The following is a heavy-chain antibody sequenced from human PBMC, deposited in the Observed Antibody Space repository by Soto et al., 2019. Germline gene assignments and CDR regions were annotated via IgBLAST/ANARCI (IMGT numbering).Heavy chain of an antibody. D-gene: IGHD3-22*01. CDR2: IIPIFGTA. V-gene: IGHV1-69*13. J-gene: IGHJ4*02. CDR3: ARAPALNYYDSSGYVPYYFDY. CDR1: GGTFSSYA. Sequence: SVKVSCKASGGTFSSYAISWVRQAPGQGLEWMGGIIPIFGTANYAQKFQGRVTITADESTSTAYMELSSLRSEDTAVYYCARAPALNYYDSSGYVPYYFDYWGQGSLVTVSS.